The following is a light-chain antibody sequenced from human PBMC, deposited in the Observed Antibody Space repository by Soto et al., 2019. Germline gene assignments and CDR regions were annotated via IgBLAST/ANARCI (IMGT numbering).Light chain of an antibody. CDR2: DAS. CDR3: QQYENLPPT. V-gene: IGKV1-33*01. Sequence: DVPMTQSPSSMSASIGDRVILTCQASQDIANSLNWYQHKPGKAPKLLIYDASNLERGVPARFSGSGSGTDFNFTISSLKTEDSATYYCQQYENLPPTFGQGTRLEIK. CDR1: QDIANS. J-gene: IGKJ5*01.